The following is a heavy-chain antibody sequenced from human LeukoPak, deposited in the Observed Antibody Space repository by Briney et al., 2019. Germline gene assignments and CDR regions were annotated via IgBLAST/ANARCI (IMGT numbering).Heavy chain of an antibody. Sequence: PSETLSLTCAVYGGSFSGYYWSWIRQPPGKGLEWIGEINHSGSTNYNPSLKSRVTISVDTSKNQFSLKLSSVAAADTAVYYCARVYRGNCSGGSCSQTDAFDIWGQGTMVTVSS. V-gene: IGHV4-34*01. CDR1: GGSFSGYY. CDR3: ARVYRGNCSGGSCSQTDAFDI. CDR2: INHSGST. D-gene: IGHD2-15*01. J-gene: IGHJ3*02.